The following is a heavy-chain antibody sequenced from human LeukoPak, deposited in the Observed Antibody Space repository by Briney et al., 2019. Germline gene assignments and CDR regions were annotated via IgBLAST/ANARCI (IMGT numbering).Heavy chain of an antibody. V-gene: IGHV3-33*01. CDR3: TRYNNDHFDY. Sequence: PGRSLRLSCAGSGFTFGGYGMHWFRQTPGKGLEWVAVIAYDGSRAFYADSVKGRFTISRDTSKNTMSVQMDDLRAEDTAVYYCTRYNNDHFDYWGQGTLVTVSS. D-gene: IGHD1-14*01. CDR2: IAYDGSRA. CDR1: GFTFGGYG. J-gene: IGHJ4*02.